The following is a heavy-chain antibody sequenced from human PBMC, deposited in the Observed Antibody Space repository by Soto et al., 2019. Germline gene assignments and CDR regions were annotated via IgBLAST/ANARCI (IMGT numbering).Heavy chain of an antibody. D-gene: IGHD3-3*01. CDR3: AVGGRSIKIFGVVIPDWFDP. V-gene: IGHV4-39*01. Sequence: SETLSLTCNVSGGSISSSSYYWGWIRQPPGKGLEWIGSIYYSGSIYYNPSLKSRVTISVDTSKNQFSLKLTSVTAADTAVHYCAVGGRSIKIFGVVIPDWFDPWGQGTLVTVSS. CDR1: GGSISSSSYY. CDR2: IYYSGSI. J-gene: IGHJ5*02.